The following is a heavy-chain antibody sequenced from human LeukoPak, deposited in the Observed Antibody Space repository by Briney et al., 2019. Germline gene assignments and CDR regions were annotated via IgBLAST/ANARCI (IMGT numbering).Heavy chain of an antibody. J-gene: IGHJ4*02. CDR2: IKSKTDGGTT. V-gene: IGHV3-15*01. CDR1: GFRFTGYW. D-gene: IGHD1-26*01. Sequence: GGSLRLSCAASGFRFTGYWMTRVRQAPGKGLEWVGRIKSKTDGGTTDYAAPVKGRFTISRDDSKNTLYLQMNSLKTEDTAVYYCTTAGGSGSYYHYWGQGTLVTVSS. CDR3: TTAGGSGSYYHY.